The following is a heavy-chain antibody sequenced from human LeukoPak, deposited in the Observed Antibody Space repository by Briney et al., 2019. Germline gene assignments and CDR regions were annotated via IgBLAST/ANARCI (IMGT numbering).Heavy chain of an antibody. D-gene: IGHD5/OR15-5a*01. CDR3: AREVIVSTIRRDAFDI. CDR1: RYTFTAYH. CDR2: INPNSGGT. J-gene: IGHJ3*02. Sequence: GASVKVSCKASRYTFTAYHIHWVRQAPGQGPLEWMGWINPNSGGTDYAQKFQGRVTMTRDTSSNTAHLVLNNLRSDDTAFYYCAREVIVSTIRRDAFDIWGQGTLVTVSS. V-gene: IGHV1-2*02.